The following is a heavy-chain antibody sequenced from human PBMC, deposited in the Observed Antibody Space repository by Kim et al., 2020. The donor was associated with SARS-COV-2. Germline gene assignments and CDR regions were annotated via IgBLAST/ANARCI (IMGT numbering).Heavy chain of an antibody. CDR3: ARALTTVTFDY. J-gene: IGHJ4*02. D-gene: IGHD4-17*01. Sequence: ASVKVACKASGYTFTSYYMHWVRQAPGQGLEWMGIINPSGGSTSYAQKFQGRVTMTRDTATSTVYRELSSLRSEDTAVYYCARALTTVTFDYWGQGTLVTVSS. V-gene: IGHV1-46*01. CDR2: INPSGGST. CDR1: GYTFTSYY.